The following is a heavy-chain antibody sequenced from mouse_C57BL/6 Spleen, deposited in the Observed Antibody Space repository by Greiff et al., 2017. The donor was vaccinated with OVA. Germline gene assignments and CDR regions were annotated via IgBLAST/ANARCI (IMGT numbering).Heavy chain of an antibody. CDR1: GYTFTTYP. J-gene: IGHJ1*03. CDR3: ARPDYSNYGYFDV. D-gene: IGHD2-5*01. Sequence: QVQLQQSGAELVKPGASVKVSCKASGYTFTTYPIEWMKQNHGKSLEWIGNFHPYNDDTKYNEKFKGKATLTVEKSSSTVYLELSRLKSDDSAVYYCARPDYSNYGYFDVWGTGTTVTVSS. CDR2: FHPYNDDT. V-gene: IGHV1-47*01.